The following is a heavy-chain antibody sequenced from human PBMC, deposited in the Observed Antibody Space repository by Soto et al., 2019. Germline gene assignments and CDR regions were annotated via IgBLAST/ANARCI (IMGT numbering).Heavy chain of an antibody. CDR3: ARSREDSSYFYYFDY. CDR2: IYYSGST. CDR1: GGSISSGDYY. Sequence: PSETLSLTCTVSGGSISSGDYYWRWIRQPPGKGLEWIGYIYYSGSTYYNPSLKSRVTISVDTSKNQFSLKLSSVTAADTAVYYCARSREDSSYFYYFDYWGQGTLVTVS. J-gene: IGHJ4*02. V-gene: IGHV4-30-4*01. D-gene: IGHD3-22*01.